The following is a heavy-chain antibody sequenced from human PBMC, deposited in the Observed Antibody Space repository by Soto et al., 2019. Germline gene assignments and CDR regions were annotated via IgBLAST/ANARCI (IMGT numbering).Heavy chain of an antibody. CDR3: AIGMGYDFWSGPDFDY. CDR2: FDPEDGET. Sequence: ASVKVSCKVSGYTLTELSMHWVRQAPGKGLEWMGGFDPEDGETIYAQKFQGRVTMTEDASTDTAYMELSSLRSEDTAVYYCAIGMGYDFWSGPDFDYWGQGTLVTVSS. CDR1: GYTLTELS. J-gene: IGHJ4*02. D-gene: IGHD3-3*01. V-gene: IGHV1-24*01.